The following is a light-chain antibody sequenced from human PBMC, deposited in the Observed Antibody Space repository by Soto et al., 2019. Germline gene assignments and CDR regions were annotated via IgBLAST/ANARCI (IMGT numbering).Light chain of an antibody. CDR3: QQYGSSPQT. V-gene: IGKV3-20*01. CDR1: QSVSSSY. Sequence: EIVLTQSPGTLSLSPGERATLSGMASQSVSSSYLAWYQQKPGQAPRLLIYGASSRATGIPDRFSGSGSGTDFTLTISRLEPEDFAVYYCQQYGSSPQTFGQGTKVDI. J-gene: IGKJ1*01. CDR2: GAS.